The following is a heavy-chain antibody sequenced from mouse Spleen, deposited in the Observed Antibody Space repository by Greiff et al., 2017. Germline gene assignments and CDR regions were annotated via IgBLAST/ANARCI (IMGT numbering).Heavy chain of an antibody. Sequence: QVQLQQSGAELARPGASVKLSCKASGYTFTSYGISWVKQRTGQGLEWIGEIYPRSGNTYYNEKFKGKATLTADKSSSTEYMELRSLTSEDSAVYFCAMIYYGNYPSLFDYWGQGTTLTVSS. CDR1: GYTFTSYG. V-gene: IGHV1-81*01. D-gene: IGHD2-1*01. CDR3: AMIYYGNYPSLFDY. CDR2: IYPRSGNT. J-gene: IGHJ2*01.